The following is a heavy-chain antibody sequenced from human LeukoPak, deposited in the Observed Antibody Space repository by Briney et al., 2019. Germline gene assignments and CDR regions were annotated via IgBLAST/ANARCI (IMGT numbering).Heavy chain of an antibody. CDR3: ARGLLWFGESTPDYGMDV. Sequence: GGSLRLSCAASGFTFSSYSMNWVRQAPGKGLEWVSSISSSSSYIYYADSVKGRFTISRDNAKSSLYLQMNSLRAEDTAVYYCARGLLWFGESTPDYGMDVWGKGTTVTVSS. CDR1: GFTFSSYS. J-gene: IGHJ6*04. V-gene: IGHV3-21*01. CDR2: ISSSSSYI. D-gene: IGHD3-10*01.